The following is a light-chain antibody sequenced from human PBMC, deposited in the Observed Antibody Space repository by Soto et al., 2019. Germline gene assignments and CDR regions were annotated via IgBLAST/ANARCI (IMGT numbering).Light chain of an antibody. Sequence: IQMTQSPSSLSASVGDRVTITCRASQRITTYLNWYQQKPGKAPKLLIYAASNLQSGVPSRFTGSGFATDFTLTISSLQPEDFASYYCQQSYSTPWTFGQGTKVDIK. CDR1: QRITTY. CDR2: AAS. J-gene: IGKJ1*01. CDR3: QQSYSTPWT. V-gene: IGKV1-39*01.